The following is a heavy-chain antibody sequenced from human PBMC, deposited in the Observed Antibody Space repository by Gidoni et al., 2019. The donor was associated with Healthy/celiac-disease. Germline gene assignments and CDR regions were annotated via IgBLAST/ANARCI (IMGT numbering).Heavy chain of an antibody. D-gene: IGHD1-7*01. CDR3: ATSLVKTGTKEPEAYYYYYYGMDV. CDR2: IIPIFGTA. J-gene: IGHJ6*02. Sequence: QVQLVQSGAEVKKPGSSVKVSCKASGGTFSSYAISWVRQAPGQGLEWMGGIIPIFGTANYAQKFQGRVTITADESTSTAYMELSSLRSEDTAVYYCATSLVKTGTKEPEAYYYYYYGMDVWGQGTTVTVSS. V-gene: IGHV1-69*01. CDR1: GGTFSSYA.